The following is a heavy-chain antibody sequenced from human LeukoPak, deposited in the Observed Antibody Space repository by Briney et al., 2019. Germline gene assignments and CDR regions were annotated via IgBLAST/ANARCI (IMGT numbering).Heavy chain of an antibody. J-gene: IGHJ5*02. CDR1: GGSISSYY. D-gene: IGHD3-9*01. CDR3: ARGGYFDWLSPFDP. V-gene: IGHV4-59*01. Sequence: SETLSLTCTVSGGSISSYYWSWIRQPPGKGLEWIGYIYYSGSTNYNPSLKSRVTISVDTSKNQFSLKLSSVTAADTAVYYCARGGYFDWLSPFDPWGQGTLVTVSS. CDR2: IYYSGST.